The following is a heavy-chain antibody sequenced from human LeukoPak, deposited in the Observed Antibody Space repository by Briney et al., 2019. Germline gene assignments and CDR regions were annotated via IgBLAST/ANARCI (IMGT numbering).Heavy chain of an antibody. J-gene: IGHJ5*02. CDR3: ARAFDFWGGYPFYP. CDR1: GGSISSGSYY. CDR2: IYTSGRT. D-gene: IGHD3-3*01. V-gene: IGHV4-61*02. Sequence: SQTLSLTCTVSGGSISSGSYYWSSIRQPAGKGREWIGRIYTSGRTNYNPSRKSRVAISVDPSKNQFSLKLSSVTAADTAVYCCARAFDFWGGYPFYPWGQGTLVTVSS.